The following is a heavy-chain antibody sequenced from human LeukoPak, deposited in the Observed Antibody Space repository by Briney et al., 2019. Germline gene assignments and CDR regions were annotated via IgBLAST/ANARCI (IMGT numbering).Heavy chain of an antibody. Sequence: GGSLRLSCVASGFTFSSYAMSWVRQAPGRGLEWVSAISGSGGSTYYADSVKGRFTISRDNSKNTLYLQMNSLRAEDTAVYYCAKVSDILTGFIDYWGQGPLVPVSS. CDR3: AKVSDILTGFIDY. D-gene: IGHD3-9*01. CDR2: ISGSGGST. V-gene: IGHV3-23*01. CDR1: GFTFSSYA. J-gene: IGHJ4*02.